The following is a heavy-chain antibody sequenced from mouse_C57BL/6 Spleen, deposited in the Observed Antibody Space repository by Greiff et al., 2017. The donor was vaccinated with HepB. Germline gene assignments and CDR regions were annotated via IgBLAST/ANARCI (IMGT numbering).Heavy chain of an antibody. CDR2: IWSGGST. J-gene: IGHJ4*01. V-gene: IGHV2-2*01. CDR3: ARRGGNYGLYAMDY. Sequence: QVQLKESGPGLVQPSQSLSITCTVSGFSLTSYGVHWVRQSPGKGLEWLGVIWSGGSTDYNAAFISRLSISKDNSKSQVFFKMNSLQADDTAIYYCARRGGNYGLYAMDYWGQGTSVTVSS. D-gene: IGHD2-1*01. CDR1: GFSLTSYG.